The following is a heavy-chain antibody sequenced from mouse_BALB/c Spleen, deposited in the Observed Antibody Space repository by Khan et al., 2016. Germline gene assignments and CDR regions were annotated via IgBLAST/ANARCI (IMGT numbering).Heavy chain of an antibody. V-gene: IGHV3-2*02. CDR1: GYSITSDYA. CDR3: ARWFAY. J-gene: IGHJ3*01. Sequence: EVKLLESGPGLVKPSQSLSLTCIVTGYSITSDYAWNWIRQFPGNKLEWMGYISYSGSTSYNPSLKSRISITRDTSKNQFFLQLNSVTTEDTATYYCARWFAYWGQGTLVTVSA. CDR2: ISYSGST.